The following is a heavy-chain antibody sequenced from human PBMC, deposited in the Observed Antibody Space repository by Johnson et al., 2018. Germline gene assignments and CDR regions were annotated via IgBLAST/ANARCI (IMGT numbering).Heavy chain of an antibody. J-gene: IGHJ6*02. CDR3: ARVMVYFPGSARDV. Sequence: QVQLVQSGAGVKKPGASVDVSCKASGYIFSDYYMHWVRQAPGQGLEWMGWIDPNTGATNSAQMFQGRVTMTRDTSVSTAYMGLRGLSSDATAVYYCARVMVYFPGSARDVWGQGTTVTVSS. D-gene: IGHD2-8*01. V-gene: IGHV1-2*02. CDR2: IDPNTGAT. CDR1: GYIFSDYY.